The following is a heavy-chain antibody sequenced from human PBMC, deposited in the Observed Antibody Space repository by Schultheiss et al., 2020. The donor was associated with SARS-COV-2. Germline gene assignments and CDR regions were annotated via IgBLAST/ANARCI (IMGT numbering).Heavy chain of an antibody. V-gene: IGHV3-23*01. CDR3: ARHTYYYDTSDYYYWYFDI. CDR1: GFTFSSYA. CDR2: ISGSGGST. D-gene: IGHD3-22*01. Sequence: GGSLRLSCAASGFTFSSYAMSWVRQAPGKGLEWVSAISGSGGSTYYADSVKGRFTISRDNAKNSLYLQMNSLRAEDTAVYYCARHTYYYDTSDYYYWYFDIWGRGTLVTVSS. J-gene: IGHJ2*01.